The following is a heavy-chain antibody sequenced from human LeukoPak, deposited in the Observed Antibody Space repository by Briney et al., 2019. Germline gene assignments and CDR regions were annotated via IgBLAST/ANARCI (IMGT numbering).Heavy chain of an antibody. V-gene: IGHV3-21*01. CDR1: EFTFHTYS. J-gene: IGHJ3*02. CDR3: ARDRDYYDSSGGMNAFDI. D-gene: IGHD3-22*01. CDR2: ISSTSSYI. Sequence: PGGSLRLSCAASEFTFHTYSMNWVRQAPGKGLEWVSTISSTSSYIYYADSVKGRFTISRDNAKNSLYLQMSSLRAADTAVYYCARDRDYYDSSGGMNAFDIWGPGTMVTVSS.